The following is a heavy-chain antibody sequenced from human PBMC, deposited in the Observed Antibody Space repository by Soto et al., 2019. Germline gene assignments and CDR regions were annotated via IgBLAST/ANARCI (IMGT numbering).Heavy chain of an antibody. CDR2: VYYIGNT. D-gene: IGHD6-6*01. Sequence: QLQLQESGPGLVKPSETLSLTCTVSGGSISGSPSYWGWIRQPPGQGLEWIGSVYYIGNTYYSPSLKTRVTISVDTSKNQFSLKLTSVTAADTALYYCAGQIYSSSGYYFDYWGQGTLVTVSS. J-gene: IGHJ4*02. V-gene: IGHV4-39*01. CDR3: AGQIYSSSGYYFDY. CDR1: GGSISGSPSY.